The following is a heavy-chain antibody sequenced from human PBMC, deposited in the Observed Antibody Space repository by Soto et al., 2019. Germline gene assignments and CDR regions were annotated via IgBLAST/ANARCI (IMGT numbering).Heavy chain of an antibody. CDR3: ARNVDL. V-gene: IGHV3-48*02. D-gene: IGHD2-21*01. J-gene: IGHJ3*01. Sequence: GQLVESGGGVVQPGGSLRLSCVASGFSFSNYNMNWVSQAPGKGLEWLSYISSDNITKYYADSVRGRFTISRDSAKNSLYLQMNSLRDDDTAVYFCARNVDLWGQGTMVTVSS. CDR1: GFSFSNYN. CDR2: ISSDNITK.